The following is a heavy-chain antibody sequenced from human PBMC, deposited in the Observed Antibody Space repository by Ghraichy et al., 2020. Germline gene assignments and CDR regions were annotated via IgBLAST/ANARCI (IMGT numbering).Heavy chain of an antibody. CDR3: ARDISYCSGGSCFPPSHSYYGLDV. J-gene: IGHJ6*02. D-gene: IGHD2-15*01. Sequence: ASVKVSCRAIGYSFTNYYVHWVRQAPGQGLEWMGIINPRDVTTSCAQRFQDRVTMTTDTPASTAYMELSSLRSEDTAVYYCARDISYCSGGSCFPPSHSYYGLDVWGQGTTVTVSS. CDR2: INPRDVTT. V-gene: IGHV1-46*01. CDR1: GYSFTNYY.